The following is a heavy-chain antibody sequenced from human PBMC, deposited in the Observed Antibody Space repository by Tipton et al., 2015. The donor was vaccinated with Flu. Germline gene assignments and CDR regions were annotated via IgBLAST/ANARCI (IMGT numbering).Heavy chain of an antibody. Sequence: TLSLTCSVSGGSISSSSSYWGWIRQPPGKGLEWIGSIHYGGNTYYNPSLKSRVTISLDTSKIQFSLKLSSVTAADTAVYYCAAEPHSYYYAMDVWGQGTTVTVSS. CDR3: AAEPHSYYYAMDV. V-gene: IGHV4-39*07. CDR2: IHYGGNT. CDR1: GGSISSSSSY. J-gene: IGHJ6*02.